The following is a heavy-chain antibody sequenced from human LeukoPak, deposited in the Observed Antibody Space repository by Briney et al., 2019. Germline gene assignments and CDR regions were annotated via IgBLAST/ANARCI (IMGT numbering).Heavy chain of an antibody. J-gene: IGHJ4*02. CDR2: IYTSGST. D-gene: IGHD1-26*01. Sequence: SESLSLTCTVSGGSISSYYWSWIRQPAGKGLEWIGRIYTSGSTNYNASLKSRVSMSVDTSKNQFSLKLSSVTAADTAVFYCARENSGSYREFDYWGQGTLVTVSS. V-gene: IGHV4-4*07. CDR3: ARENSGSYREFDY. CDR1: GGSISSYY.